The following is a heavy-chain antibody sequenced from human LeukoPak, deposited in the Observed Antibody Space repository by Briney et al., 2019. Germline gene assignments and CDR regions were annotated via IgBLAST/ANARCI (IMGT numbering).Heavy chain of an antibody. CDR3: AREGYYDSSGYLIQDAFDI. V-gene: IGHV3-74*01. CDR2: INNYGNST. CDR1: GFTFSSYW. Sequence: GGSLRLSCAASGFTFSSYWMHWVRHAPGKGLMWVSRINNYGNSTSYADSVKGRFTISRDNAKNTLYLQMHSLRAEDTAVYYCAREGYYDSSGYLIQDAFDIWGQGTMVTVSP. J-gene: IGHJ3*02. D-gene: IGHD3-22*01.